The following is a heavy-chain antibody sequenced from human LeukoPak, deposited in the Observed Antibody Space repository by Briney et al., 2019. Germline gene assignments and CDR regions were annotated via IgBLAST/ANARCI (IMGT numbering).Heavy chain of an antibody. CDR2: VNPNSGNT. CDR1: GYTFTSYD. D-gene: IGHD3-10*01. Sequence: ASVKVSCKASGYTFTSYDINWVRQATGQGLEWMGWVNPNSGNTGYAQKFQGRVTMTRNTPISTAYMELSSLRSEDTAVYYCARGRIGRVRGVTIFDYWGRGTLVTVSS. V-gene: IGHV1-8*02. J-gene: IGHJ4*02. CDR3: ARGRIGRVRGVTIFDY.